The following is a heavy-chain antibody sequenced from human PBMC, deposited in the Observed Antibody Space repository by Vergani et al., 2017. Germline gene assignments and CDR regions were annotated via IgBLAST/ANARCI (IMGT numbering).Heavy chain of an antibody. V-gene: IGHV3-33*06. J-gene: IGHJ6*02. CDR1: GFTFSSYG. Sequence: QVQLVESGGGVVQPGRSLRLSCAASGFTFSSYGMHWVRQAPGKGLEWVAVIWYDGSNKYYADSVKGRFTISRDNSKNTLYLQMNSLRAEDTAVYYCAKALLVLYYGMDVWGQGTTVTVSS. CDR3: AKALLVLYYGMDV. D-gene: IGHD3-9*01. CDR2: IWYDGSNK.